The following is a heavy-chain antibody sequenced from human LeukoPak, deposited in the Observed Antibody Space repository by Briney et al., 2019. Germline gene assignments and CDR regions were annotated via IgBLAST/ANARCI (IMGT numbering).Heavy chain of an antibody. D-gene: IGHD2-21*02. J-gene: IGHJ5*02. Sequence: GGSLRLSCAASGFTFSSYWMTWVRQAPGKGLEWVANINQDGSDKYYVDSVKGRFTVSRDNAENSLFLQMNSLRAEDTAIYYCAGERNCGGDCYQGSWFDPWGQGTLVTVSS. CDR3: AGERNCGGDCYQGSWFDP. CDR2: INQDGSDK. V-gene: IGHV3-7*01. CDR1: GFTFSSYW.